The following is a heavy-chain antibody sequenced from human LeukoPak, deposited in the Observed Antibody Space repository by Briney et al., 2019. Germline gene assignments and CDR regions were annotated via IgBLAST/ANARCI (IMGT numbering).Heavy chain of an antibody. CDR3: ARNGPYSSSSHFDY. V-gene: IGHV4-39*07. D-gene: IGHD6-6*01. J-gene: IGHJ4*02. CDR2: IYYSGST. Sequence: SETLSLTCTVSGGSISSSSYYWGWIRQPPGKGLEWIGSIYYSGSTYYNPSLKSRVTISVDTSKNQFSLKLSSVTAADTAVYYCARNGPYSSSSHFDYWGQGTLVTVSS. CDR1: GGSISSSSYY.